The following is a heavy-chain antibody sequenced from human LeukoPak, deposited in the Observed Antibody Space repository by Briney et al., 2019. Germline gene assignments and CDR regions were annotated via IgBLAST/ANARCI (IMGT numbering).Heavy chain of an antibody. V-gene: IGHV1-8*01. D-gene: IGHD3-10*01. CDR1: GYTFTNYD. CDR3: ARMHYYDSGGSNWFDP. J-gene: IGHJ5*02. Sequence: ASVKVSCKTSGYTFTNYDINWVQQATGQGLEWMGWMNPNSGDTGYAHKFQGRVTMTANTSINTAYMELSSLRSEDTAVYYCARMHYYDSGGSNWFDPWGQGTLVTVSS. CDR2: MNPNSGDT.